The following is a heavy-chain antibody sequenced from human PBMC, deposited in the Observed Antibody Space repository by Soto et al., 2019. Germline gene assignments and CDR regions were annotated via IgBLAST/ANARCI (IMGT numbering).Heavy chain of an antibody. J-gene: IGHJ4*02. D-gene: IGHD1-1*01. Sequence: SETLSLTCTVSGGSIGGYYWAWIRQPPGKGLEWIGYIHFSAKIFYNPTFKSRLTISLDTSNNQFFLTLNSVTAADTAMYYCARLRPPGNHDSRGRGFLVTVSS. CDR3: ARLRPPGNHDS. V-gene: IGHV4-59*08. CDR1: GGSIGGYY. CDR2: IHFSAKI.